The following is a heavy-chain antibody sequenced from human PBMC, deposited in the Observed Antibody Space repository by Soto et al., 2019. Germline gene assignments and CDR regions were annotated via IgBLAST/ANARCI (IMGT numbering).Heavy chain of an antibody. V-gene: IGHV3-74*01. CDR3: ARDISSSWFLRYFDY. Sequence: GGSLRLSCAASGFTFSSYWMHWVRQAPGKGLVWVSRINSDGSSTSYADSVKGRFTISRDNAKNTLYLQMNSLRAEDTAVYYCARDISSSWFLRYFDYWGQGTLVTVSS. D-gene: IGHD6-13*01. CDR1: GFTFSSYW. CDR2: INSDGSST. J-gene: IGHJ4*02.